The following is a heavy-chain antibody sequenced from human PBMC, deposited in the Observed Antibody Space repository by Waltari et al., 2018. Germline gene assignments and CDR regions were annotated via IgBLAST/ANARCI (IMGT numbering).Heavy chain of an antibody. D-gene: IGHD1-26*01. CDR1: GLYISNGYF. V-gene: IGHV4-38-2*02. J-gene: IGHJ5*02. CDR2: IYHSGAA. Sequence: QVLLQESGPGLVTPSETLSLTCTVSGLYISNGYFWAWIRPPPGKGLQWIGSIYHSGAAFYNSSLESRVTISVDTSKNQFSLGVNSLTAADTAVYYCARERVDTGSNLWSPRNPRFDPWGQGTLVTVSS. CDR3: ARERVDTGSNLWSPRNPRFDP.